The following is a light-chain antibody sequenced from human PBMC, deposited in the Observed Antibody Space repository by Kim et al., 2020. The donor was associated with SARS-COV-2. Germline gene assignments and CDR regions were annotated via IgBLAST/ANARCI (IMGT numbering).Light chain of an antibody. J-gene: IGKJ2*04. CDR3: KQSYSTPGS. V-gene: IGKV1-39*01. Sequence: SASVRDRVTITCRATQIISSYLIVYQQKPGKAPKLLIYCASSVQSGVPSIFSGCVSGTDFTLTNSSLQPEYFATYYCKQSYSTPGSFGQETELEI. CDR2: CAS. CDR1: QIISSY.